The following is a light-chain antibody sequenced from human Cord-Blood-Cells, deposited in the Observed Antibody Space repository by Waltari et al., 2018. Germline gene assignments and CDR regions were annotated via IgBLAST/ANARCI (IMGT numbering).Light chain of an antibody. Sequence: QSALTQPPSASGSPGQSVTISCTGTSRDVGGDNYVSWYQQPPGKAPKLMIYEVSKRPAGVPDRFSGSKSGNTASLTVSGLQAEDEADYYCSSYAGSNNLVFGGGTKLTVL. V-gene: IGLV2-8*01. J-gene: IGLJ2*01. CDR1: SRDVGGDNY. CDR2: EVS. CDR3: SSYAGSNNLV.